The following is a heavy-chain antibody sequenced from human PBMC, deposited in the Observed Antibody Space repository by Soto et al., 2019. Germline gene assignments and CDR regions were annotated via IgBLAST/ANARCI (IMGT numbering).Heavy chain of an antibody. Sequence: PGGSLRLSCAASGFTFSSYAMSWVRQAPGKGLEWVSAISGSGGSTYYADSVKGRFTISRDNSKNTLYLQMNSLRAEDTAVYYCAKDCSSTSCYVTEYFQHWGQGTLVTVSS. CDR1: GFTFSSYA. V-gene: IGHV3-23*01. D-gene: IGHD2-2*01. CDR3: AKDCSSTSCYVTEYFQH. CDR2: ISGSGGST. J-gene: IGHJ1*01.